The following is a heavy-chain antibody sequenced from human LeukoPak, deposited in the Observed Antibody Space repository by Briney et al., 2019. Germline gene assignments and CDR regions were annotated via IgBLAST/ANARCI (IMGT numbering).Heavy chain of an antibody. J-gene: IGHJ4*02. CDR3: ARGGRYCSSTSCYASRYYFDY. D-gene: IGHD2-2*01. V-gene: IGHV4-39*01. CDR1: GGSISSSSYY. CDR2: IYYSGST. Sequence: SETLSLTCTVSGGSISSSSYYWGWIRQPPGKGLEWIGSIYYSGSTYYNPSLKSRVTISVDPSKNQFSLKLSSVTAADTAVYYCARGGRYCSSTSCYASRYYFDYWGQGTLVTVSS.